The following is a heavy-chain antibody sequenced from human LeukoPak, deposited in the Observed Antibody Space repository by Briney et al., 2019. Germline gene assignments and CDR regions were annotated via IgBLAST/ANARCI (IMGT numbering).Heavy chain of an antibody. D-gene: IGHD3-10*01. CDR1: GGSISSGSYY. CDR3: ARDRGVRTYYYMDV. V-gene: IGHV4-61*02. CDR2: IYTSGST. Sequence: SETLSLTCTGSGGSISSGSYYWSWIRQPAGEGLEWIGRIYTSGSTNYNPSLKSRVTISVDTSKNQFSLKLSSVTAADTAVYYCARDRGVRTYYYMDVWGKGTTVTVSS. J-gene: IGHJ6*03.